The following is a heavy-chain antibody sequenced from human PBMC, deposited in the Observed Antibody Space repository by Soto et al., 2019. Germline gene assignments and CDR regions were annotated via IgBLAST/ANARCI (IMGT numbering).Heavy chain of an antibody. CDR1: GFTFSSYG. D-gene: IGHD4-17*01. CDR2: IWYDGSNK. V-gene: IGHV3-33*01. Sequence: GGSLRLSCAASGFTFSSYGMHWVRQAPGKGLEWVAVIWYDGSNKYYADSVKGRFTISRDNSKNTLYLQMNSLRAEDTAVYYCARCYGVLNYGMDVWGQGTTVTVSS. CDR3: ARCYGVLNYGMDV. J-gene: IGHJ6*02.